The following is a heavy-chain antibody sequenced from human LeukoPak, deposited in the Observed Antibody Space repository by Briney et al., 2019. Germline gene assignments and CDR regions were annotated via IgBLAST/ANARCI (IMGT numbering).Heavy chain of an antibody. V-gene: IGHV4-30-4*08. CDR2: IYYSGST. CDR3: ARVPGPLTTTLG. CDR1: GGSISSGDYY. D-gene: IGHD3-22*01. Sequence: SQTLSLTCTVSGGSISSGDYYWSWIRQPPGKGLEWIGYIYYSGSTYYNPSLKSRVTISVDTSKNQFSLKLSSVTAADTAVYYCARVPGPLTTTLGWGQGTLVTVSS. J-gene: IGHJ4*02.